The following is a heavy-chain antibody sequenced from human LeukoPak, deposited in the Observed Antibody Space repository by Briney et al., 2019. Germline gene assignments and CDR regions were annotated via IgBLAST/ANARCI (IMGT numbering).Heavy chain of an antibody. J-gene: IGHJ4*02. D-gene: IGHD3-22*01. CDR3: AKDAPGDYYDSSGYPTYFDY. Sequence: GGSLRLSCAASGFTFSSYAMSWVRQAPGKGLEWVSSISSSSSYIYYADSVKGRFTISRDNAKNSLYLQMNSLRAEDTAVYYCAKDAPGDYYDSSGYPTYFDYWGQGTLVAVSS. CDR2: ISSSSSYI. V-gene: IGHV3-21*04. CDR1: GFTFSSYA.